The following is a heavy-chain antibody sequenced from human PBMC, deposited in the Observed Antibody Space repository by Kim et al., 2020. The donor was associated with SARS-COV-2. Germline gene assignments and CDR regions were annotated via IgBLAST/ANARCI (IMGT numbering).Heavy chain of an antibody. J-gene: IGHJ4*02. CDR2: IYHSGST. Sequence: SETLSLTCAVSGGSISSSNWWSWVRQPPGKGLEWIGEIYHSGSTNYNPSLKSRVTISVDKSKNQFSLKLSSVTAADTAVYYCARDRPDRGVATTFDYWGQGTLVTVSS. CDR1: GGSISSSNW. CDR3: ARDRPDRGVATTFDY. D-gene: IGHD3-10*01. V-gene: IGHV4-4*02.